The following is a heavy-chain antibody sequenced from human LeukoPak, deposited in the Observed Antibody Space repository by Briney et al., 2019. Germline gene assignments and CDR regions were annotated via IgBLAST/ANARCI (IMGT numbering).Heavy chain of an antibody. CDR3: AKDVYGDYGGLDY. D-gene: IGHD4-17*01. CDR2: IRGSDGCT. J-gene: IGHJ4*02. V-gene: IGHV3-23*01. CDR1: GFTFSTYA. Sequence: GGSLRLSCAASGFTFSTYALSWVRQAPGKGLEWVSSIRGSDGCTYYADSVKGRFAISRDNSKNTLYLQMNSLRAEDTAVYYCAKDVYGDYGGLDYWGQGTLVTVSS.